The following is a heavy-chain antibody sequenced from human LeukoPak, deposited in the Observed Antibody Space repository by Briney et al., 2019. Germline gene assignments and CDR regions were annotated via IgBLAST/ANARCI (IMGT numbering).Heavy chain of an antibody. Sequence: GGSLRLSCGASGFTFGTYWMSWVRQAPGRGLEWVASIRKDGSDKYYVDSVKGRFTISRDNAKDSLYLQMNSLTADDTAIYYCARVGGISCYNPLTYYFDTTGCSYFDYWGQGTLVTVSS. J-gene: IGHJ4*02. V-gene: IGHV3-7*01. D-gene: IGHD3-22*01. CDR2: IRKDGSDK. CDR3: ARVGGISCYNPLTYYFDTTGCSYFDY. CDR1: GFTFGTYW.